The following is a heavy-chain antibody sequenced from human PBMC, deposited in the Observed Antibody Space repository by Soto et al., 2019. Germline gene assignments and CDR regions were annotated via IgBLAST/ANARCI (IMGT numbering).Heavy chain of an antibody. CDR1: GYAFTTYG. D-gene: IGHD1-1*01. V-gene: IGHV1-18*01. Sequence: QVHLVQSGAEVKKPGASVKVSCKGSGYAFTTYGITWVRQAPGQGLEWMGWISAHNGNTNYAQKRQGRVTVTRDTSTSTAYMELRSLGSDDPAVYYCARGRYGDYWGQGALVTVSS. CDR2: ISAHNGNT. J-gene: IGHJ4*02. CDR3: ARGRYGDY.